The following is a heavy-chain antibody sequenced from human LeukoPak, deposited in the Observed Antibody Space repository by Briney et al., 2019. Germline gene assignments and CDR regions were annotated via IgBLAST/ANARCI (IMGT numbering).Heavy chain of an antibody. CDR3: VRNDRNWGYLDY. V-gene: IGHV4-38-2*02. Sequence: KSSETLSLTCTVSGYSISSGYYWGWIRQPPGKGLEWIGSIHHSGSTYYNPSLKSRVTISVDTSKNQFSLKLSSVTAADTAVYYCVRNDRNWGYLDYWGQGTLVTVSS. CDR1: GYSISSGYY. CDR2: IHHSGST. J-gene: IGHJ4*02. D-gene: IGHD7-27*01.